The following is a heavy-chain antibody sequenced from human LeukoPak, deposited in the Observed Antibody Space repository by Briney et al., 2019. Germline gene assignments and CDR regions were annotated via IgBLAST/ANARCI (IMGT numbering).Heavy chain of an antibody. CDR1: GLTFSSSW. V-gene: IGHV3-7*01. J-gene: IGHJ4*02. Sequence: GGSLRLSCAVSGLTFSSSWMDWVRQAPGKGLEWVASINPDGNKRYSADSVKGRFTISRDNAENSLYLQMNSLRVEDTAFYYCARDLAYSRLDYWGQGMLVTVSS. CDR2: INPDGNKR. D-gene: IGHD5-18*01. CDR3: ARDLAYSRLDY.